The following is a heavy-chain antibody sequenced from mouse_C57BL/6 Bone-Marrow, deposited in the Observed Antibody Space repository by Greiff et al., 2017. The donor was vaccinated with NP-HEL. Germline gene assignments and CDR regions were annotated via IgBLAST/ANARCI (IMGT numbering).Heavy chain of an antibody. V-gene: IGHV6-3*01. CDR1: GFTFSNYW. CDR3: TANWDYAVDY. J-gene: IGHJ4*01. D-gene: IGHD4-1*01. CDR2: IRLKSDNYAT. Sequence: EVKLVESGGGLVQPGGSMKLSCVASGFTFSNYWMNWVRQSPEKGLEWVAQIRLKSDNYATHYAVSVKGRLTISSYDSKSSVYLQMNDLCAVDTGICYCTANWDYAVDYWGKGTSVTVSS.